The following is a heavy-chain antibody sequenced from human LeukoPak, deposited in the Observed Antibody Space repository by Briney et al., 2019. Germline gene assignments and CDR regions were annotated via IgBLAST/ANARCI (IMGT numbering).Heavy chain of an antibody. CDR3: ARDLPGRDYYFDY. Sequence: GGSLRLSCAASGVTFSSYSMNWVRQAPGKGLGWVSSISSSSSYIYCADSVKGRFTVSRDNAKNSLYLQMNSLRAEETAVYYCARDLPGRDYYFDYWGQGTLVTASS. J-gene: IGHJ4*02. V-gene: IGHV3-21*01. CDR2: ISSSSSYI. CDR1: GVTFSSYS. D-gene: IGHD3-10*01.